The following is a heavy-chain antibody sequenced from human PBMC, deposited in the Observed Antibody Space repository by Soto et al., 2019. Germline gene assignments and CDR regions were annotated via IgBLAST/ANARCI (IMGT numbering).Heavy chain of an antibody. CDR3: ARAIVGPTTTGWFDP. Sequence: GASVKVSGKASGGTFSRYAISWVRQAPGQGLEWMGGIIPIFGTANYAQKFQGRVTITADESTSTAYMELSSLRFEDTAVYYCARAIVGPTTTGWFDPWGPGTLVTVSS. CDR1: GGTFSRYA. CDR2: IIPIFGTA. V-gene: IGHV1-69*13. J-gene: IGHJ5*02. D-gene: IGHD1-26*01.